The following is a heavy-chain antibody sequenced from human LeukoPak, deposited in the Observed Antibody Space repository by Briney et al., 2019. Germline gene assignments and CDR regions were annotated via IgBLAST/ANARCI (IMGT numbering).Heavy chain of an antibody. CDR3: ASILWPYYFDY. Sequence: ASVKVSCKASGYIFTGYYMHWVRQAPGQGLEWMGWINPNSGDTNYAQKFQGRVTMARDTSISTAYMELSRLRSDDTAVYYCASILWPYYFDYWGQGTLVTVSS. D-gene: IGHD2-21*01. CDR1: GYIFTGYY. J-gene: IGHJ4*02. CDR2: INPNSGDT. V-gene: IGHV1-2*02.